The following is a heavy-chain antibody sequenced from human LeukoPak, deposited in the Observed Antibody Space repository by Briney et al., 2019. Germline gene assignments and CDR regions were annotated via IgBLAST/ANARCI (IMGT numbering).Heavy chain of an antibody. V-gene: IGHV4-39*01. Sequence: SGTLSLTCTVSGGSIDNSHYYWGWIRQPPGEGLEWIASIHYSGSTHYNPSLKSRVTISVDTSKNQFSLKLSSVTAADTAVYYCVRLASGLIDYWGQGTLVTVSS. CDR1: GGSIDNSHYY. D-gene: IGHD6-19*01. J-gene: IGHJ4*02. CDR3: VRLASGLIDY. CDR2: IHYSGST.